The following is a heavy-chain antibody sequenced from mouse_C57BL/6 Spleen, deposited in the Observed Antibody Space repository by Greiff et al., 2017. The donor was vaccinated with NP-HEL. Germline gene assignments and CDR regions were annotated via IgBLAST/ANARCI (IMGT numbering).Heavy chain of an antibody. V-gene: IGHV1-15*01. CDR3: TRSRTDFDY. Sequence: QVQLQQSGAELVRPGASVTLSCKASGYTFTDYEMHWVKQTPVHGLEWIGAIDPETGGTAYNQKFKGKAILTADKSSSTAYMELRSLTSEDSAVYYCTRSRTDFDYWGQGTTLTVSS. J-gene: IGHJ2*01. CDR2: IDPETGGT. CDR1: GYTFTDYE.